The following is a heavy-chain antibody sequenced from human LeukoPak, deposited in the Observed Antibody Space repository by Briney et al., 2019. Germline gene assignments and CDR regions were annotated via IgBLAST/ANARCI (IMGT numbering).Heavy chain of an antibody. CDR1: GGSMNNYY. D-gene: IGHD3-3*01. J-gene: IGHJ6*02. CDR2: IYYSGST. Sequence: SETLSLTCTVSGGSMNNYYWSWIRQAPGKGLEWIGYIYYSGSTNYNPSLKSRVTISVDTSKNQFSLKLSSVTAADTAVYYCARWETIFGTYYYYGMDVWGQGTTVTVSS. CDR3: ARWETIFGTYYYYGMDV. V-gene: IGHV4-59*01.